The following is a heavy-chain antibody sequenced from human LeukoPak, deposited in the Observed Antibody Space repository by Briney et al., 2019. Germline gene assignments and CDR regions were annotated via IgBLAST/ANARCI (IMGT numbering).Heavy chain of an antibody. J-gene: IGHJ4*02. CDR2: ISSSSSNI. CDR3: AKERPTVTPMVDY. CDR1: GFTFSSYT. D-gene: IGHD4-11*01. Sequence: GGSLRLSCAASGFTFSSYTMNWVRQAPGKGLEWVSSISSSSSNIYYADSVRGRFTVSRDNAKNSLYLQVNSLRAEDTAVYYCAKERPTVTPMVDYWGQGTLVTVSS. V-gene: IGHV3-21*01.